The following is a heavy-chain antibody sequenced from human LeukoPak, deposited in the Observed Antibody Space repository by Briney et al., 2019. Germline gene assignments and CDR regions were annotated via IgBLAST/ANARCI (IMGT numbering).Heavy chain of an antibody. D-gene: IGHD2-2*01. Sequence: RGESLKISCKASGYSFTSYWIGWVRQMPGKGLGWMGIIYPGDSDTRYSPSFQGQVTISADKSISTAYLQWTSLKASDTAMYYCAGASMPFDAFDMWGQGTMVTVSA. CDR1: GYSFTSYW. CDR3: AGASMPFDAFDM. CDR2: IYPGDSDT. V-gene: IGHV5-51*01. J-gene: IGHJ3*02.